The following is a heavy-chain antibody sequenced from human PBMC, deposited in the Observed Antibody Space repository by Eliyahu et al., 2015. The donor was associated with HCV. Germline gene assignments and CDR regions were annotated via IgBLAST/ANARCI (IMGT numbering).Heavy chain of an antibody. J-gene: IGHJ4*02. CDR2: ISSSSSYI. D-gene: IGHD6-13*01. Sequence: EVQLVESGGGLVKPGGSLRLSCAASGFTFSXYSXNWVRQAPGKGLGWVSSISSSSSYIYYADSVKGRFTISRDNAKNSLYLQMNSLRAEDTAVYYCARDLRRVVGQQLVRFDFFDYWGQGTLVTVSS. CDR3: ARDLRRVVGQQLVRFDFFDY. V-gene: IGHV3-21*01. CDR1: GFTFSXYS.